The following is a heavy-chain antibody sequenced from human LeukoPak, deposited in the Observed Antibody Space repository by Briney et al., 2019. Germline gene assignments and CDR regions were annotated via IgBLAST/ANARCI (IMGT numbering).Heavy chain of an antibody. Sequence: SVKVSCKASGGTFSSYAISWVRQAPGQGLEWRRGIIPIFGTANYAQKFQGRVTITTDESTSTAYMELSSLRSEDTAVYYCARGAVVAGTNYFDYWGQGTLVTVSS. CDR2: IIPIFGTA. CDR3: ARGAVVAGTNYFDY. J-gene: IGHJ4*02. D-gene: IGHD6-19*01. V-gene: IGHV1-69*05. CDR1: GGTFSSYA.